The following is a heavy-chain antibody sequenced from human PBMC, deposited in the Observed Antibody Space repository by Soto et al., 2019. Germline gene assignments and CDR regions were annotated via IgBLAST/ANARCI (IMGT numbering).Heavy chain of an antibody. CDR1: AFTFRNYW. D-gene: IGHD2-2*01. CDR3: ARASSSTSGAIDY. Sequence: EVQLVESGGGLVQPGGSLRLSCAASAFTFRNYWMSWVRQAPGKGLECVAKIKEDGSEKYYVDSVKGRFTISRDNAKNSVYLQMNSLTVADTAMYYCARASSSTSGAIDYWVQGTLVAVSS. CDR2: IKEDGSEK. V-gene: IGHV3-7*04. J-gene: IGHJ4*02.